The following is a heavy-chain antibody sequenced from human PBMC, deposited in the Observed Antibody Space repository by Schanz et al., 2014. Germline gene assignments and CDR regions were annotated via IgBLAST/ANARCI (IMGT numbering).Heavy chain of an antibody. Sequence: VQLVESGGGLVQPGGSLRLSCAASGFVFGDYYMTWIRQAPGKGLEWLSYISDSGTYTNYADSVKGRFTISRDNAKNSLYLEMNSLRADDTAMYYCARWFLIRGVILDSWGQGTLVTVSS. CDR1: GFVFGDYY. V-gene: IGHV3-11*05. CDR3: ARWFLIRGVILDS. CDR2: ISDSGTYT. J-gene: IGHJ4*02. D-gene: IGHD3-10*01.